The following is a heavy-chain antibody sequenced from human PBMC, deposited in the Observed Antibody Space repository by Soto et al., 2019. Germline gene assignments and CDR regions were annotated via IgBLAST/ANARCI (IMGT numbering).Heavy chain of an antibody. V-gene: IGHV3-11*01. J-gene: IGHJ3*02. CDR3: ARGRPRGYGGNSEGESGAFDI. Sequence: PGGSLRLSCEVSGLTFSDYYMSWIRQAPGKGLEWISFISTGGNIIYYADSVEGRFTISRDNAQNSLFLQMTDLRADDTAVYYCARGRPRGYGGNSEGESGAFDIWGQGTMVTVSS. CDR2: ISTGGNII. D-gene: IGHD4-17*01. CDR1: GLTFSDYY.